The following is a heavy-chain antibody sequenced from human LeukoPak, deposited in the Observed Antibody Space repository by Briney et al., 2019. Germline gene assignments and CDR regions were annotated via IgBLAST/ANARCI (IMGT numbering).Heavy chain of an antibody. CDR1: GYTFTDYY. D-gene: IGHD3-22*01. J-gene: IGHJ4*02. CDR2: IKPNSGGT. CDR3: AREYDSSGYYYANFDY. Sequence: GASVKVSCKASGYTFTDYYMHWVRQAPGQGLEWMGWIKPNSGGTNYAQKFQGRVSMTRDTSISTAYMELSRLRSDDTAVYYCAREYDSSGYYYANFDYWGQGTLVTVSS. V-gene: IGHV1-2*02.